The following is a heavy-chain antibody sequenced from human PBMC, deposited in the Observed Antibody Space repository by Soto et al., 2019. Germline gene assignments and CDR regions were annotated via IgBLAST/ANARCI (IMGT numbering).Heavy chain of an antibody. Sequence: LSLTCAVYGGSFSGYYWSWIRQPPGKGLEWIGEINHSGSTNYNPSLKSRVTISVDTSKNQFSLKLSSVTAADTAVYYCARFGWAHYGMDVWGQGTTVTVSS. D-gene: IGHD3-10*01. CDR3: ARFGWAHYGMDV. CDR1: GGSFSGYY. V-gene: IGHV4-34*01. CDR2: INHSGST. J-gene: IGHJ6*02.